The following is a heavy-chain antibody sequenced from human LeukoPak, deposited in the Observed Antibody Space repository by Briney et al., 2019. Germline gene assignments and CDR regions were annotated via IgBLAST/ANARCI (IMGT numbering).Heavy chain of an antibody. V-gene: IGHV4-34*01. CDR3: ARGYYDFWSGLSGIWFDP. D-gene: IGHD3-3*01. J-gene: IGHJ5*02. CDR2: INHSGST. CDR1: GGSFSGYY. Sequence: SETLSLTSAVYGGSFSGYYWSLIRQPPGKGLEWIGEINHSGSTNYNPSLKSRVTISVDTSKNQFSLKLSSVTAADTAVYYCARGYYDFWSGLSGIWFDPWGQGTLVTVSS.